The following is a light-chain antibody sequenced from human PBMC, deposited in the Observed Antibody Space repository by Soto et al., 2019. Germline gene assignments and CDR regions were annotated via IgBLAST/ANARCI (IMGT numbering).Light chain of an antibody. CDR1: QSVGSY. V-gene: IGKV3-11*01. CDR3: QQRSNWPRT. J-gene: IGKJ1*01. Sequence: IVLTQSPATLSLSPGERETLSCRASQSVGSYLAWYQQKPGQAPRLLIYDASNRATGIPARFSGSGSGTDFTLTITSLEPEDFAVYFCQQRSNWPRTFGQGTKV. CDR2: DAS.